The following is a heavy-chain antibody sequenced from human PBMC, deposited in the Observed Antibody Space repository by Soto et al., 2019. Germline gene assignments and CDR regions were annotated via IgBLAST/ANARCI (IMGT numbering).Heavy chain of an antibody. Sequence: QVQLVQSGSEMKKPGSSVKVSCKASGGSFRSYAISWVRQAPGQGLEWMGGISLIRGTATYAQRFQGRVTISADESTSTAYLDLNNLTSADAAIHYCARTANWDWFAPWGQGTLVTVSS. V-gene: IGHV1-69*01. CDR3: ARTANWDWFAP. CDR1: GGSFRSYA. J-gene: IGHJ5*02. D-gene: IGHD3-16*01. CDR2: ISLIRGTA.